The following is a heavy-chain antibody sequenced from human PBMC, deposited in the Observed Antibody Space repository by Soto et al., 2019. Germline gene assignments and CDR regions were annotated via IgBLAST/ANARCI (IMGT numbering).Heavy chain of an antibody. Sequence: GESLQISCKGSGYSFTSYWISWVRQMPGKGLEWMGRIDPSDSYTDYSPSFQGHVTISAYKSISTAYLQWSSLKASDDAMYYCTRMSIQGRGYRYGHGCMGVWGRET. CDR2: IDPSDSYT. D-gene: IGHD5-18*01. CDR3: TRMSIQGRGYRYGHGCMGV. CDR1: GYSFTSYW. V-gene: IGHV5-10-1*01. J-gene: IGHJ6*01.